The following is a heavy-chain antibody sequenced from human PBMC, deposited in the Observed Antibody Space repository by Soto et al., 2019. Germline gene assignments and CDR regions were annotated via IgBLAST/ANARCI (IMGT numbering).Heavy chain of an antibody. CDR3: ARDRPSESSEGSWFDP. Sequence: QVQLVESGGGVVQPGRSLRLSCAASGFTFSSYAMHWVRQAPGKGLVWVAVISYDGSNKYYADSVKGRFTISRDNSKNTLYLQMNSLRAEDTAVYYCARDRPSESSEGSWFDPWGQGTLVTVSS. J-gene: IGHJ5*02. CDR1: GFTFSSYA. D-gene: IGHD1-26*01. CDR2: ISYDGSNK. V-gene: IGHV3-30-3*01.